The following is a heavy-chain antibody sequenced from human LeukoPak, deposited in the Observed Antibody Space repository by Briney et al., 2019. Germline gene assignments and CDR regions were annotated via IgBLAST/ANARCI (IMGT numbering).Heavy chain of an antibody. CDR1: GGSISSGFYY. J-gene: IGHJ4*02. CDR2: IYTSGST. Sequence: SGTLSLTCTVSGGSISSGFYYWSWIRQPAGKGLEWIGRIYTSGSTNYNPSLKSRISISVDTSKNQFSLKLTSVTAADTAVYYCARDLRITIFGVVSGSLDYWGQGTLVTVSS. CDR3: ARDLRITIFGVVSGSLDY. D-gene: IGHD3-3*01. V-gene: IGHV4-61*02.